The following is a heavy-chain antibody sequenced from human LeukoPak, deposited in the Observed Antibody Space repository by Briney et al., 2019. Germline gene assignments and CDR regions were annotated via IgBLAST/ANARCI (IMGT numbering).Heavy chain of an antibody. CDR1: GFTFSSYS. D-gene: IGHD2-15*01. CDR3: ARDGVAAIFGATGYFDY. Sequence: GSLRLSCAASGFTFSSYSMNWVRQAPGKGLEWVSSISSSSSYIYYADSVKGRFTISRDNAKNSLYLQMNSLRAEDTAVYYCARDGVAAIFGATGYFDYWGQGTLVTVSP. V-gene: IGHV3-21*04. CDR2: ISSSSSYI. J-gene: IGHJ4*02.